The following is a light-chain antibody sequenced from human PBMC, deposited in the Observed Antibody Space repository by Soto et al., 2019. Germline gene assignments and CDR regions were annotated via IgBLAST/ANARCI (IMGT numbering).Light chain of an antibody. CDR3: LRYHFPPLT. CDR2: AAS. Sequence: DIQMTQSPPAGSASISGSVPIHCRASQSISSWLAWYQQKPGKPPKLLIYAASSLPSGVPSRFRGSGSGTNFTRTISKLRPQDFHADYCLRYHFPPLTCGAGTKVDIK. CDR1: QSISSW. V-gene: IGKV1-5*01. J-gene: IGKJ4*01.